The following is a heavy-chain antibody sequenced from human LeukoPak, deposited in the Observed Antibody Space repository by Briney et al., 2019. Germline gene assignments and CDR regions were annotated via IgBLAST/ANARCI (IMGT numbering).Heavy chain of an antibody. CDR2: IYYSGST. Sequence: SETLSLTGTVSGGSISSYYWSWIRQPPGKGLEWIGYIYYSGSTNYNPSLKSRVTISVDTSKNQFSLKLSSVTAADAAVYYCARALSRGYSYGYYNYYYMDVWGKGTTVTVSS. J-gene: IGHJ6*03. D-gene: IGHD5-18*01. V-gene: IGHV4-59*01. CDR3: ARALSRGYSYGYYNYYYMDV. CDR1: GGSISSYY.